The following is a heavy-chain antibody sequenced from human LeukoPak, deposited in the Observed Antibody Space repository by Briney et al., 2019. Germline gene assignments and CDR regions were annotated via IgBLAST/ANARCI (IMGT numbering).Heavy chain of an antibody. Sequence: PSETLSLTCTVSGGSISSYYWSWIRQPPGKGLEGIGYIYYSGSTNYNPSLKSRVTISVDTSKNQFSLKLSSVTAADTAVYYCARDLVVPAAMPYYYYYYMDVWGKGTTVTVSS. CDR2: IYYSGST. D-gene: IGHD2-2*01. CDR1: GGSISSYY. CDR3: ARDLVVPAAMPYYYYYYMDV. V-gene: IGHV4-59*01. J-gene: IGHJ6*03.